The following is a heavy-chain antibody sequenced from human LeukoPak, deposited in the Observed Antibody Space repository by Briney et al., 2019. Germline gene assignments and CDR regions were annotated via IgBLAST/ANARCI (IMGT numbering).Heavy chain of an antibody. D-gene: IGHD5-12*01. Sequence: GGSLRLSCAASGFTFSSYGMHWVRQGPGKGLEWVAVISYDGSNKYYADSVKGRFTISRDNSKNTLYLQMNSLRAEDTAVYYCAKQGDSGYAPGWGQGTLVTVSS. J-gene: IGHJ4*02. V-gene: IGHV3-30*18. CDR2: ISYDGSNK. CDR3: AKQGDSGYAPG. CDR1: GFTFSSYG.